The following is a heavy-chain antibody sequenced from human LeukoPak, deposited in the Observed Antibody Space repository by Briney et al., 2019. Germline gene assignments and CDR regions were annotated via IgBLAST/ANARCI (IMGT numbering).Heavy chain of an antibody. D-gene: IGHD3-16*02. CDR2: ITSSGSST. Sequence: GGSLRLPCSASGFIFYSYAMHWVRQAPGRGLEYVAAITSSGSSTFHANSVKGRFTISRDNSKNTLYLQMGSLRPEDMAVYFCTRGPGYDYVWGTYRADYWGQGTLVTVSS. V-gene: IGHV3-64*01. CDR3: TRGPGYDYVWGTYRADY. CDR1: GFIFYSYA. J-gene: IGHJ4*02.